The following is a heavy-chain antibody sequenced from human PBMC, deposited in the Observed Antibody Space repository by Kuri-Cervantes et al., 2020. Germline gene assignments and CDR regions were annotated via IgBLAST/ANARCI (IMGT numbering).Heavy chain of an antibody. CDR1: GGSVSSGSYY. CDR3: ARDSKYSTSSGPDYYSYYYMDV. J-gene: IGHJ6*03. CDR2: ISYTGST. D-gene: IGHD6-6*01. V-gene: IGHV4-61*01. Sequence: SETLSLTCTVSGGSVSSGSYYWSRIRQPPGKGLEWVGYISYTGSTNYNPSLKSRVTISVDTSKNQFSLKLTSVTAADTAVYYCARDSKYSTSSGPDYYSYYYMDVWGKGTTVTVSS.